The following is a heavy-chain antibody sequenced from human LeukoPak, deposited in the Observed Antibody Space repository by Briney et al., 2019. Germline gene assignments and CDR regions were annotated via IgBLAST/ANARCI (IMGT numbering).Heavy chain of an antibody. J-gene: IGHJ4*02. D-gene: IGHD3-10*01. CDR2: IDPSTGGT. CDR1: GYTFSEYY. Sequence: ASVKVSCKTSGYTFSEYYIYWVRQAPGPGLEWMGWIDPSTGGTNYAQNFQGRVTMTRDTSTTTVYMELSSLKSDDTAVYHCARGNNYGSGSLFYGWGQGTLVTVSS. V-gene: IGHV1-2*02. CDR3: ARGNNYGSGSLFYG.